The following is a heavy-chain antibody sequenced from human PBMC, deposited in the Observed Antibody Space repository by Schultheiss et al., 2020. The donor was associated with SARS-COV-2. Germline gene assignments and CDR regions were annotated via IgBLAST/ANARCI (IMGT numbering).Heavy chain of an antibody. J-gene: IGHJ4*02. CDR2: INYSGST. D-gene: IGHD6-6*01. CDR1: GGSISSGGYY. V-gene: IGHV4-31*03. Sequence: SETLSLTCSVSGGSISSGGYYWSWIRQHPGKGLEWIGYINYSGSTYYNPSLKSRVTISVDTSKNQFSLKLSSVTAADTAVYYCARDTSIASYFDYWGQGTLVTVSS. CDR3: ARDTSIASYFDY.